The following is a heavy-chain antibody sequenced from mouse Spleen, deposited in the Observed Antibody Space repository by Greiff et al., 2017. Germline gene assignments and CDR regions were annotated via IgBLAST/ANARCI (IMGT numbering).Heavy chain of an antibody. CDR1: GYTFTDYY. Sequence: VQLQQSGPVLVKPGASVKMSCKASGYTFTDYYMNWVKQSHGKSLEWIGVINPYNGGTSYNQKFKGKATLTVDKSSSTAYMELNSLTSEDSAVYYCARPDYYGSSYGWFAYWGQGTLVTVSA. D-gene: IGHD1-1*01. CDR3: ARPDYYGSSYGWFAY. J-gene: IGHJ3*01. V-gene: IGHV1-19*01. CDR2: INPYNGGT.